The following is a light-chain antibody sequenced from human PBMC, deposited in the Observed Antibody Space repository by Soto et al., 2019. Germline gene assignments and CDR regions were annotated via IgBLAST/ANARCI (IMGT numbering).Light chain of an antibody. CDR1: QGIRSG. CDR3: QQANSFPPT. V-gene: IGKV1D-12*01. CDR2: AAS. J-gene: IGKJ2*01. Sequence: DIQMTQSPSSVSASVGDRVTITCRASQGIRSGLVWYQQKPGKAPKLLIYAASSLQSGVPSRFSGSGSGTDFTLTISSLQPEDFATYYCQQANSFPPTFGQGTKLEIK.